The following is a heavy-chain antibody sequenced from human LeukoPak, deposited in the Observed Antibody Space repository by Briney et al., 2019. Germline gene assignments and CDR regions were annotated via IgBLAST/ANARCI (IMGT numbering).Heavy chain of an antibody. V-gene: IGHV3-74*01. CDR2: IASDGSST. CDR3: ARDSAAYMYGFVGF. CDR1: GFTFSSYW. D-gene: IGHD3-10*01. J-gene: IGHJ4*02. Sequence: GGSLRLSCAASGFTFSSYWMNWVRQAPGKGLVWVSRIASDGSSTTYADSVKGRFSISRDNAKNTLYLQMNSLRAEDTAVYYCARDSAAYMYGFVGFWGQGTLVTVSS.